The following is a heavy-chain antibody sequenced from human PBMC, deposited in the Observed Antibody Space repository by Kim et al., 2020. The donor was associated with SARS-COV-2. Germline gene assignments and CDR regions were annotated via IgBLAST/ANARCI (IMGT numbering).Heavy chain of an antibody. CDR2: DGST. J-gene: IGHJ3*02. D-gene: IGHD4-17*01. CDR3: TRDKDGLGI. V-gene: IGHV3-74*01. Sequence: DGSTNYADAGRGRFTISRDNAKNTVYLEMNSLRGEDTAVYYCTRDKDGLGIWGQGTKVTVSS.